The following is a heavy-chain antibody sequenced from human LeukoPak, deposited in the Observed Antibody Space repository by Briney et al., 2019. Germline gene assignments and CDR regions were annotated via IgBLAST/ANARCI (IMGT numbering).Heavy chain of an antibody. D-gene: IGHD1-26*01. CDR3: AREGAGWELFDY. CDR2: INAGNGNT. J-gene: IGHJ4*02. CDR1: GYTFTSYA. V-gene: IGHV1-3*01. Sequence: ASVKVSFTASGYTFTSYAMHWVRQAPGQRLEWMGWINAGNGNTKYSQKFQGRVTITRDTSASTAYMELSSLRSEDTAVYYCAREGAGWELFDYWGQGTLVTVSS.